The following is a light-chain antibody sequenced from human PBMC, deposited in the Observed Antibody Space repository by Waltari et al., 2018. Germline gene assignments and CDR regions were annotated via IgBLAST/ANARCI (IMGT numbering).Light chain of an antibody. CDR2: QDN. CDR3: QAWDNTTPV. CDR1: KLGDKY. Sequence: SYELTQPPSVSVSPGQTASITCSGDKLGDKYACWYQQKPGKSPWLVNYQDNKRPSGIPERFSGSKSGNTATLTISGAQALDEADYYCQAWDNTTPVFGTGTKVTVL. J-gene: IGLJ1*01. V-gene: IGLV3-1*01.